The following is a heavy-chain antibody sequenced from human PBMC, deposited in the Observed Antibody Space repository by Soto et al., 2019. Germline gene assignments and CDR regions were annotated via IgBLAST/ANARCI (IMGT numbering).Heavy chain of an antibody. V-gene: IGHV4-30-4*01. CDR3: ARHRGLIAARGGGWFDP. CDR2: IYYSGST. J-gene: IGHJ5*02. CDR1: GGSISSGDYY. Sequence: SSETLSLTCTVSGGSISSGDYYWSWIRQPPGKGLEWIGYIYYSGSTYYNPSLKSRVTISVDTSKNQFSLKLSSVTAADTAVYYCARHRGLIAARGGGWFDPWGQGTLVTVSS. D-gene: IGHD6-6*01.